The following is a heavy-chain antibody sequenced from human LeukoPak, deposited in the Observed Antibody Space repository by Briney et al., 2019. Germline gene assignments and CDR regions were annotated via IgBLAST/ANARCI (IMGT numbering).Heavy chain of an antibody. CDR3: AGNYYGSGSYYSEDRY. Sequence: SQTLSLTCTVSGGSISSGSYYWSWIRQPAGKGLEWIGRIYTSGSANYNPSLKSRVTISVDTSKNQFSLKLSSVTAADTAVYYCAGNYYGSGSYYSEDRYWGQGTLVTVSS. CDR1: GGSISSGSYY. V-gene: IGHV4-61*02. D-gene: IGHD3-10*01. CDR2: IYTSGSA. J-gene: IGHJ4*02.